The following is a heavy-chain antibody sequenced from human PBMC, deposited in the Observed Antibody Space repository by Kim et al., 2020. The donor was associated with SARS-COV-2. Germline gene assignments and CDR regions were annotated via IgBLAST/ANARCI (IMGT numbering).Heavy chain of an antibody. J-gene: IGHJ5*02. D-gene: IGHD2-2*01. V-gene: IGHV3-23*01. CDR3: ARRIVVGSSGGLDP. Sequence: YAVSWKGRFTQSRDNSKNTLYLQMNSLRAEDTSVYYCARRIVVGSSGGLDPWGQGTLVTVSS.